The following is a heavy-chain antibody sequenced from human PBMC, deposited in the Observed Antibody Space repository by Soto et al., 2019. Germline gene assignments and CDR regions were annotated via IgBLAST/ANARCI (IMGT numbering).Heavy chain of an antibody. D-gene: IGHD3-22*01. CDR1: GFTFRNYA. Sequence: QVQLVESGGGVVQPGRSLRLSCAASGFTFRNYAMHWVRQAPGKGLEWVAVISYDGSNKYYADSVKGRFTISRDNSKNTLYLQMTRLRAEDAAVYYCARAHDSSGYYMFSIGYWGQGTLVTFSS. J-gene: IGHJ4*02. V-gene: IGHV3-30-3*01. CDR3: ARAHDSSGYYMFSIGY. CDR2: ISYDGSNK.